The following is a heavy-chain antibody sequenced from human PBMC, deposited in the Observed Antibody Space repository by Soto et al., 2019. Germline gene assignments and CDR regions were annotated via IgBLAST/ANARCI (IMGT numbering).Heavy chain of an antibody. D-gene: IGHD3-10*01. CDR3: TFGEKNAFDI. J-gene: IGHJ3*02. Sequence: EVQLVESGGGLVQPGGSLRLSCAASGFTVSSNYMSWVRQAPGKGLEWVSVIHSGGSTYYADSVKGRFTISRDNSKNTLYLQMNSLRAADTAVYYCTFGEKNAFDIWGQGTMVTVSS. CDR2: IHSGGST. CDR1: GFTVSSNY. V-gene: IGHV3-66*01.